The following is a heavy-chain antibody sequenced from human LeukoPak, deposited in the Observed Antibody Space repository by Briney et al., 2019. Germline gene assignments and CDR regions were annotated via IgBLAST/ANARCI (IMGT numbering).Heavy chain of an antibody. CDR3: ARPDSSSSGDDAFDI. Sequence: TPSETLSLTCAVYGGSFSGYYWSWIRQPPGKGLEWMGEINHSGSTNYNPSLKSRVTISVDTSKNQFSLKLSSVTAADTAVYYCARPDSSSSGDDAFDIWGQGTMVTVSS. J-gene: IGHJ3*02. D-gene: IGHD6-6*01. V-gene: IGHV4-34*01. CDR2: INHSGST. CDR1: GGSFSGYY.